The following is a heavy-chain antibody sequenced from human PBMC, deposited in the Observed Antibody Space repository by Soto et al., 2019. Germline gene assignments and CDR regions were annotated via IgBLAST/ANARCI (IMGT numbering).Heavy chain of an antibody. Sequence: PXETLSLTFAVYGGSFSGYYWSWIRQPPGKGLEWIGEINHSGSTNYNPSLKSRVTISVDTSKNQFSLKLSSVTAADTAVYYCARLPRDFWSGYYAFDYWGQGTPVTVSS. D-gene: IGHD3-3*01. CDR1: GGSFSGYY. V-gene: IGHV4-34*01. CDR3: ARLPRDFWSGYYAFDY. J-gene: IGHJ4*02. CDR2: INHSGST.